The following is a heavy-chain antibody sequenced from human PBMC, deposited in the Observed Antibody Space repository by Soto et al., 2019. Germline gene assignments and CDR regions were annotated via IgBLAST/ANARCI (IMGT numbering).Heavy chain of an antibody. CDR1: GFTFSSYG. D-gene: IGHD6-13*01. J-gene: IGHJ4*02. CDR2: ISYDGSNK. Sequence: QVQLVESGGGVVQPGRSLRLSCAASGFTFSSYGMYWVRQAPGKGLEWVAVISYDGSNKYYADSVKGRFTISRDNSKNTLYLQMNSLRAEDTAVYYCANALIAAAGTGSYFDYWGQGTLVTVSS. CDR3: ANALIAAAGTGSYFDY. V-gene: IGHV3-30*18.